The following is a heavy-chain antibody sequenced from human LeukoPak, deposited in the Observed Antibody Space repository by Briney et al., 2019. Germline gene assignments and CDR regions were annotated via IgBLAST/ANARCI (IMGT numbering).Heavy chain of an antibody. CDR3: ARGVMSSGWYGDSYFDY. V-gene: IGHV3-21*03. CDR1: GFTFSSYS. D-gene: IGHD6-19*01. CDR2: ISSSSSYI. Sequence: GGSLRLSCAASGFTFSSYSMNWVRQAPGKGLEWVSSISSSSSYIYYADSVKGRFTISRDNAKNSLYLQMNSLRAEDTAVYYCARGVMSSGWYGDSYFDYWGQGTLVTVSS. J-gene: IGHJ4*02.